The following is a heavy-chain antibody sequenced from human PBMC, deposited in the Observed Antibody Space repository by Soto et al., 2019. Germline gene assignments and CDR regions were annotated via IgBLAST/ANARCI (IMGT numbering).Heavy chain of an antibody. CDR2: IRRKANSYTT. V-gene: IGHV3-72*01. CDR3: ARLGGWSGGSSGMDV. Sequence: EVQLVESGGGLVQPGGSLRLSCAASGLIFSDYHMDWVRQAPGKGLEWVGRIRRKANSYTTEYAASVKGRFTISRADSKNSLYLQMNSLKSEDTGVYYCARLGGWSGGSSGMDVWGQGTTVTVSS. J-gene: IGHJ6*02. D-gene: IGHD6-19*01. CDR1: GLIFSDYH.